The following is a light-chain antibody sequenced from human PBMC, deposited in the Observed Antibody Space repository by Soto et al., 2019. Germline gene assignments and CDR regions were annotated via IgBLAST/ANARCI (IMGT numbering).Light chain of an antibody. CDR3: QQYGSSPST. CDR2: GAS. Sequence: EIVLTQSPGTLSLSPGERATLSCRASQSVSSSYLAWYQQKPGQAPRLLIYGASSRDTGIPDSFSGSGSGTDFTLIISRLEPEDVAVYYCQQYGSSPSTFGQGTKLELK. V-gene: IGKV3-20*01. CDR1: QSVSSSY. J-gene: IGKJ2*01.